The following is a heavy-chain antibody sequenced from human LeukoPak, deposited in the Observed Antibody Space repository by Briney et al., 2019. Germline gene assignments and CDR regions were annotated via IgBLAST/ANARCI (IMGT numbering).Heavy chain of an antibody. J-gene: IGHJ4*02. CDR1: GYTFTSYA. V-gene: IGHV7-4-1*02. Sequence: ASVKVSCKASGYTFTSYAMNWVRQAPGQGLEWMGWINTNTGNPTYAQGFTGQFVFSLDTSVSTAYLQISSLKAEDTAVYYCAREREVATTPYYFDYWGQGTLVTVSS. CDR3: AREREVATTPYYFDY. D-gene: IGHD5-12*01. CDR2: INTNTGNP.